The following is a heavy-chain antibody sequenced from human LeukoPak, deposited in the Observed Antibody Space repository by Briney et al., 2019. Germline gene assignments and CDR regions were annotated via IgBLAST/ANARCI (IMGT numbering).Heavy chain of an antibody. CDR2: INVRGGST. CDR1: VFTLRTYT. V-gene: IGHV3-23*01. Sequence: PGRSLRLSCAASVFTLRTYTMSSVRQTPGKGMEWVSCINVRGGSTYCAQSVKGRSTISRDNSKKTLYLHMSSMRADDTAIYYCAKGAYYDCSGSLDYWGQGTLVTVSS. D-gene: IGHD3-22*01. CDR3: AKGAYYDCSGSLDY. J-gene: IGHJ4*02.